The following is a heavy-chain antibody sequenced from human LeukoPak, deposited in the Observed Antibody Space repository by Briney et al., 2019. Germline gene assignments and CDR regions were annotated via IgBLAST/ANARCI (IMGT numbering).Heavy chain of an antibody. D-gene: IGHD2-2*01. V-gene: IGHV4-59*08. CDR3: ASRLRSDIVVVPAAIGGRSVQDAFDI. J-gene: IGHJ3*02. Sequence: SETLSLTCTVSGGSISTYYWSWIRQPPGKELEWIGHIYYSGSTNYNPSLKSRVTISVDTSKNQVSLKLSSVTAADTAVYYCASRLRSDIVVVPAAIGGRSVQDAFDIWGQGTMATVSS. CDR2: IYYSGST. CDR1: GGSISTYY.